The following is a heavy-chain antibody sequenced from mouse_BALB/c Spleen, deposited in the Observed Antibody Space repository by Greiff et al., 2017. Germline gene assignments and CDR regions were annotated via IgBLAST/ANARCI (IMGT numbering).Heavy chain of an antibody. CDR1: GFTFSSFG. V-gene: IGHV5-17*02. CDR3: ARSEGPAWFAY. CDR2: ISSGSSTI. J-gene: IGHJ3*01. Sequence: EVKLMESGGGLVQPGGSRKLSCAASGFTFSSFGMHWVRQAPEKGLEWVAYISSGSSTIYYADTVKGRFTISRDNPKNTLFLQMTSLRSEDTAMYYCARSEGPAWFAYWGQGTLVTVSA.